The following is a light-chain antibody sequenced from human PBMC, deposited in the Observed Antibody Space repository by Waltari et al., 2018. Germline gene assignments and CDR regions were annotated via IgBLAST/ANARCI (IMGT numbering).Light chain of an antibody. CDR2: GVG. V-gene: IGLV3-19*01. CDR1: SLRQNF. CDR3: NSRDITGQHWV. Sequence: SSDLTQDPAVSVALGQTVRITCQGDSLRQNFASWYQQKPGQAPVLVIFGVGNRPSGIPDRFSCSNSGQTSLLTITGAQAADEADYECNSRDITGQHWVFGGGTRLTVL. J-gene: IGLJ3*02.